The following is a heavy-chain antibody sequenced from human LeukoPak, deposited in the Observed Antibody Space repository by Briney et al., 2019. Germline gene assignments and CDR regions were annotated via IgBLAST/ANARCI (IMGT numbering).Heavy chain of an antibody. CDR1: GFTFSSYA. J-gene: IGHJ4*02. Sequence: PGRSLRLSCAASGFTFSSYAMHRVRQAPGKGLVWVAVISYDGSNKYYADSVKGRFTISRDNSKNTLYLQMNSLRAEDTAVYYCARAGGSYWGVFDYWGQGTLVTVSS. CDR2: ISYDGSNK. V-gene: IGHV3-30-3*01. CDR3: ARAGGSYWGVFDY. D-gene: IGHD1-26*01.